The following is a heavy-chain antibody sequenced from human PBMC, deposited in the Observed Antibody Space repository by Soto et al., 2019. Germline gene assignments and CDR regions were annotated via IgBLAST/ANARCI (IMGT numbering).Heavy chain of an antibody. J-gene: IGHJ4*02. V-gene: IGHV3-23*01. CDR1: GFTLSSYA. Sequence: PGGSLTLSCVASGFTLSSYAMTWVRQAPGKGLEWVSSMGGSGRSTYYTDSVKGRFTISRDNSKSTLYLQMNSLRAEDTAVYYCARDYSSYGPFDYWGQGTLVTVSS. CDR3: ARDYSSYGPFDY. CDR2: MGGSGRST. D-gene: IGHD5-18*01.